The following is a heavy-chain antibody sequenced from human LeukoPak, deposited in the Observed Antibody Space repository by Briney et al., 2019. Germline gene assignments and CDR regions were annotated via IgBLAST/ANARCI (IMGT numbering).Heavy chain of an antibody. Sequence: GGSLRLSCAASGFTFSSYGMHWVRQAPGKGLEWVAVIWFDGTNTYYADSVKGRFTISRDNAKNTLYLQMNSLRAEETGVYYCARDFCSGGSCYPDAFDIWGQGTRVTVS. CDR1: GFTFSSYG. D-gene: IGHD2-15*01. J-gene: IGHJ3*02. V-gene: IGHV3-33*01. CDR2: IWFDGTNT. CDR3: ARDFCSGGSCYPDAFDI.